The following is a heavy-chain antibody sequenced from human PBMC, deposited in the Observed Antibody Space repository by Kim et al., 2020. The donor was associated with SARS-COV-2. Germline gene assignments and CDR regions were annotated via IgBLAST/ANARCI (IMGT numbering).Heavy chain of an antibody. V-gene: IGHV1-2*02. D-gene: IGHD5-18*01. Sequence: ASVKVSCKASGYTFTGYYMHWVRQAPGQGLEWMGWINPNSGGTNYAQKFQGRVTMTRDTSISTAYMELSRLRSDDTAVYYCARDKRGYSYGSYYYYYMDVWGKGTTVTVSS. CDR3: ARDKRGYSYGSYYYYYMDV. J-gene: IGHJ6*03. CDR1: GYTFTGYY. CDR2: INPNSGGT.